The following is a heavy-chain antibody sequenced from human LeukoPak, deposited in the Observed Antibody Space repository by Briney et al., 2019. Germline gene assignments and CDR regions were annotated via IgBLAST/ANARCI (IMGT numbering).Heavy chain of an antibody. J-gene: IGHJ4*02. CDR1: GFTFSNSI. Sequence: PGGSLRLSCAASGFTFSNSIMNWVRQAPGKGLEWVAVISYDGSNKYYADSVKGRLTISRDNSKNTLYLQMNSLRTEDTAVYYCARDPNSRYCGSASCYPYGLDYWGQGTLVTVSS. CDR3: ARDPNSRYCGSASCYPYGLDY. CDR2: ISYDGSNK. V-gene: IGHV3-30-3*01. D-gene: IGHD2-2*01.